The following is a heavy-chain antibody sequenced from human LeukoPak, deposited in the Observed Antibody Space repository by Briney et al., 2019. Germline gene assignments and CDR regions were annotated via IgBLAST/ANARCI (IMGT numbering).Heavy chain of an antibody. D-gene: IGHD2-15*01. Sequence: GGSLRLSCAASGFTFRNYVMSWVRQAPGKGLEWVSAISGSGYSTYYADSVKGRFTISRDNSKNTLYLQMNSLRAEDTAVYYCARAAEGYCSGGSCPNWFDPWGQGTLVTVSS. CDR3: ARAAEGYCSGGSCPNWFDP. CDR2: ISGSGYST. J-gene: IGHJ5*02. V-gene: IGHV3-23*01. CDR1: GFTFRNYV.